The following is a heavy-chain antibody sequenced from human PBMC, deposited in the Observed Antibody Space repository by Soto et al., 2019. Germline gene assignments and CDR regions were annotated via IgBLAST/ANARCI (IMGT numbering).Heavy chain of an antibody. Sequence: SGPTLVNPTQTLTLTCTFSGFSLSTSGMCVSWIRQPPGKALEWLARIDWDDDKYYSTSLKTRLTISKDTSKNQVVLKMTNIDPVDTATYYCARGHYGSGSYYPPDYYYYYMDVWGKGTTVTVSS. D-gene: IGHD3-10*01. J-gene: IGHJ6*03. CDR2: IDWDDDK. CDR1: GFSLSTSGMC. CDR3: ARGHYGSGSYYPPDYYYYYMDV. V-gene: IGHV2-70*11.